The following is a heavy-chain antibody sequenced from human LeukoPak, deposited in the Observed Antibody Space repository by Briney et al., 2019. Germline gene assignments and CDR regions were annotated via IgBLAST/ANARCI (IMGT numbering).Heavy chain of an antibody. CDR1: GGSISSGGYY. J-gene: IGHJ4*02. CDR2: IYYSGST. Sequence: SETLSLTCTVSGGSISSGGYYWSWIRQHPGKGLEWIEYIYYSGSTYYNPSLKSRVTISVDTSKNQFSLKLSSVTSADTGVYCCASSYYDSSGYYYESSYYFDYWGQGTLVTVSS. V-gene: IGHV4-31*03. CDR3: ASSYYDSSGYYYESSYYFDY. D-gene: IGHD3-22*01.